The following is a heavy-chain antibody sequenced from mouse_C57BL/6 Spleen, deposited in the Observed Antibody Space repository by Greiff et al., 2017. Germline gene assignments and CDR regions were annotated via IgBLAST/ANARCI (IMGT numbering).Heavy chain of an antibody. J-gene: IGHJ2*01. V-gene: IGHV1-15*01. CDR2: IDPETGGT. Sequence: VKLQESGAELVRPGASVTLSCKASGYTFTDYEMHWVKQTPVHGLEWIGAIDPETGGTAYNQKFKGKAILTAAKSSSTAYMELRSLTSEDSAVYYCTRDYGSSYYFDYWGQGTTLTVSS. CDR3: TRDYGSSYYFDY. CDR1: GYTFTDYE. D-gene: IGHD1-1*01.